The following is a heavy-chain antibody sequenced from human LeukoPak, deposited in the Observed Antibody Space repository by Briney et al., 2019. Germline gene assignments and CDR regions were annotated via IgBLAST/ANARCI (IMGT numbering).Heavy chain of an antibody. CDR1: GGSISSSSYY. CDR2: IYYSGST. V-gene: IGHV4-39*01. D-gene: IGHD5-18*01. CDR3: ARQDTAMGRSDY. Sequence: PSETLSLTCTVSGGSISSSSYYWGWIRQPPGKGLEWIGSIYYSGSTYYNPSLKSRVTISVDTSKNQFSLKLSSVTAADTAVYYCARQDTAMGRSDYWSQGTLVIVSS. J-gene: IGHJ4*02.